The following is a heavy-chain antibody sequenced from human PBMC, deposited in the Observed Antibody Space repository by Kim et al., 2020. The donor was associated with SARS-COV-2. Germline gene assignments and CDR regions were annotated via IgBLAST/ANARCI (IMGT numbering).Heavy chain of an antibody. CDR3: ARQRLPITIFGVVTPGELDP. D-gene: IGHD3-3*01. V-gene: IGHV5-51*01. J-gene: IGHJ5*02. CDR1: GYSFTSYW. Sequence: GESLKISCKGSGYSFTSYWIGWVRQMPGKGLEWMGIIYPGDSDTRYSPSFQGQVTISADKSISTAYLQWSSLKASDTAMYYCARQRLPITIFGVVTPGELDPWGQGTLVTVSS. CDR2: IYPGDSDT.